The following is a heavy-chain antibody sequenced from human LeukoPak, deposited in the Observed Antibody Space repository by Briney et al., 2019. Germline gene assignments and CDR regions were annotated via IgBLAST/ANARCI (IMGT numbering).Heavy chain of an antibody. V-gene: IGHV4-31*03. Sequence: PSQTLSLTCTVSGGSISSGGYYWSWIRQHPGKGLEWIGYIYYSGSTNYNPSLKSRVTILIDTSKNQFSLKLSSVTAADTAVYYCASTQTYGDNTYWGQGTLVTVSS. CDR2: IYYSGST. CDR3: ASTQTYGDNTY. J-gene: IGHJ4*02. D-gene: IGHD4-17*01. CDR1: GGSISSGGYY.